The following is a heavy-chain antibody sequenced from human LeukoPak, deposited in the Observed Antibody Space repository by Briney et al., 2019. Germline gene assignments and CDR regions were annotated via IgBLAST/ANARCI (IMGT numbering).Heavy chain of an antibody. CDR1: GFTFSSYA. J-gene: IGHJ4*02. Sequence: PGGSLRLSCAASGFTFSSYAMHWVRQAPGKGLEWVAVISYDGSNKYYADSVKGRFTISRDNSENTLYLQMNSLRAEDTAVFYCAKDYGDYAFFFDCWGQGTLVTVSS. V-gene: IGHV3-30*04. D-gene: IGHD4-17*01. CDR3: AKDYGDYAFFFDC. CDR2: ISYDGSNK.